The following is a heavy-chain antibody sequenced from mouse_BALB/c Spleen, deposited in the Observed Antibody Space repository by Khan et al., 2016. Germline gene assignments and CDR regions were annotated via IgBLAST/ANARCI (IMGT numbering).Heavy chain of an antibody. V-gene: IGHV1-15*01. Sequence: QVQLKQSGAELVRPGASVTLSCKASGYTFSDYEMHWVKQTPVHGLQWIGSIDPETGGTAYNQKFKGQATLTAGRSSSTSYMELRSLTSEDSAGYYCTRKGIFYGTYDFDSWGQGTTLTVSS. CDR2: IDPETGGT. CDR1: GYTFSDYE. J-gene: IGHJ2*01. CDR3: TRKGIFYGTYDFDS. D-gene: IGHD2-1*01.